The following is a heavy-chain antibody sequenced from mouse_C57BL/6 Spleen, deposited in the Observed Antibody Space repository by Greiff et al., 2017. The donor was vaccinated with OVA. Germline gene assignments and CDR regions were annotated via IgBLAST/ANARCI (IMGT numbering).Heavy chain of an antibody. CDR1: GYAFSSSW. Sequence: QVQLKQSGPELVKPGASVKISCKASGYAFSSSWMNWVKQRPGTGLEWIGRIYPGDGDTNYNGKFKGKATLTADKSSSTAYMQLSSLTSEDSSVYFCARNPHYYGSSLDYWGQGTTLTVSS. V-gene: IGHV1-82*01. CDR3: ARNPHYYGSSLDY. D-gene: IGHD1-1*01. J-gene: IGHJ2*01. CDR2: IYPGDGDT.